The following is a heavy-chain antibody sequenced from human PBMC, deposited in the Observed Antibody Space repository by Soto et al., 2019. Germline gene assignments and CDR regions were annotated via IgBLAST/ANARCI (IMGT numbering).Heavy chain of an antibody. Sequence: EVQLLESGGGLVQPGGSLRLSCAASGFTISTYVMSWVRQAPGKGLEWVSAISGSSDKTYYADSARGRFTISRDPSKSTLYLQMNSLRAEDTAVYYGAKDRKGSYCSGGTCYSFDYWGQGTLVTVSS. V-gene: IGHV3-23*01. CDR1: GFTISTYV. CDR2: ISGSSDKT. D-gene: IGHD2-15*01. J-gene: IGHJ4*02. CDR3: AKDRKGSYCSGGTCYSFDY.